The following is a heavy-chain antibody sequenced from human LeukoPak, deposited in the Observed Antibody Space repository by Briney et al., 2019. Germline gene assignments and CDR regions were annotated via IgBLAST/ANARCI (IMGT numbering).Heavy chain of an antibody. CDR1: GFSLRSSE. CDR3: ARDTVNGPFVISLDL. J-gene: IGHJ5*02. Sequence: PGGSRRLSCAASGFSLRSSEMNWVRQAPGKGPEWVAHINSADTVKYYTDSVRGRFTMSRDNAKDLLYLHLNSLRDEDTAVYYCARDTVNGPFVISLDLWGQGVLVTVSS. V-gene: IGHV3-48*03. CDR2: INSADTVK. D-gene: IGHD2-8*01.